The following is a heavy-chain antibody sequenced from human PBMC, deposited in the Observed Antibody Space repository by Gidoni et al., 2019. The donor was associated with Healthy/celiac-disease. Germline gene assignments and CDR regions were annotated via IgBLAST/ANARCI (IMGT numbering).Heavy chain of an antibody. V-gene: IGHV4-34*01. CDR1: GGSFSGYY. J-gene: IGHJ5*02. Sequence: QVQLQQWGAGLLKPSATLSLTCAVYGGSFSGYYWSWIRQPPGKGLEWIGEINHSGSTNYNPSLKSRVTISVDTSKNQFSLKLSSVTAADTAVYYCARLRRYYYDSSGYSTWGQGTLVTVSS. D-gene: IGHD3-22*01. CDR3: ARLRRYYYDSSGYST. CDR2: INHSGST.